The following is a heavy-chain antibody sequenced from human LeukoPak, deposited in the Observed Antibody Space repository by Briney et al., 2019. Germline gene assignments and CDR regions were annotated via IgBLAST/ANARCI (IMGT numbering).Heavy chain of an antibody. J-gene: IGHJ4*02. Sequence: PSETLSLTCTVSGGSISSYYWSWIRQPPGKGLEWIGYIYYSGSTNYNPSLKSRVTISVDTSKNQFSLKLSSVTAADTAVYYCARAPDGYKLDYWGQGTLVTVSS. CDR3: ARAPDGYKLDY. CDR1: GGSISSYY. CDR2: IYYSGST. D-gene: IGHD5-12*01. V-gene: IGHV4-59*01.